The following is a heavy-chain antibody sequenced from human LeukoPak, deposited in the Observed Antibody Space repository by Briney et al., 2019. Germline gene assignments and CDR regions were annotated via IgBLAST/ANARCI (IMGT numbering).Heavy chain of an antibody. CDR3: ARFYQILYFDH. D-gene: IGHD2-2*01. CDR1: ARSTSSYY. CDR2: IYYSGST. Sequence: SETLSLTSTVSARSTSSYYWSWIRQPPGKGLEWIGYIYYSGSTNYNPSLKSRVTISVDTSKNQFSLKLSSVTAADTAVYYCARFYQILYFDHGGQGTLVTVSS. V-gene: IGHV4-59*01. J-gene: IGHJ4*02.